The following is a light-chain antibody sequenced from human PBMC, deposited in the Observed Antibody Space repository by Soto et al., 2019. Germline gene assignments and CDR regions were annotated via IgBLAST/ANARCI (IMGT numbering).Light chain of an antibody. CDR1: QSISNY. Sequence: DIHMTKSPSSLSASVGDRVTITCRASQSISNYLNWYQQKPGKATNLLIYIASNLHSGVPARFSGSVSGTDFTLTISSLQPEDFATYNCQHSYSTPYTVGQGTKVDSK. V-gene: IGKV1-39*01. CDR2: IAS. J-gene: IGKJ2*01. CDR3: QHSYSTPYT.